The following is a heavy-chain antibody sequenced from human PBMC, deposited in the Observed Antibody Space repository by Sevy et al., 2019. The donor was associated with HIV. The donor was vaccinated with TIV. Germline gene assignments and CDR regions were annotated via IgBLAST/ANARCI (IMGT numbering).Heavy chain of an antibody. CDR1: GSALTELA. V-gene: IGHV1-24*01. CDR3: ATTKDYYEGSGYPFDG. CDR2: FDPEDGET. Sequence: ASVKVSCKVSGSALTELAMHWVRQAPGKGLEWMATFDPEDGETFYAQKFQGTVTMTEDTSTDTAYLELVSLRSEDTAVYYCATTKDYYEGSGYPFDGWGQGTLVTVSS. J-gene: IGHJ4*02. D-gene: IGHD3-22*01.